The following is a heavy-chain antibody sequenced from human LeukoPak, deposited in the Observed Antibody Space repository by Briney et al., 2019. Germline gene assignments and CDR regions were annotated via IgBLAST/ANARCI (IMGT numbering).Heavy chain of an antibody. J-gene: IGHJ4*02. V-gene: IGHV3-23*01. Sequence: GGSLRPSCAASGFTFSSYAMSWCRQAPGKGLEWVSGISGSGANTYYADTVKGRFTISRDNSKNTLYLQMNSLRAEGTLVYYCAKDCNRGIAAGGTYDYWVPGTEVTVSS. CDR2: ISGSGANT. CDR3: AKDCNRGIAAGGTYDY. CDR1: GFTFSSYA. D-gene: IGHD6-13*01.